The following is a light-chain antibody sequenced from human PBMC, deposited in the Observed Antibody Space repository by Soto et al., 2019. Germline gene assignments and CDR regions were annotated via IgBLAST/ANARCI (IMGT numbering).Light chain of an antibody. CDR3: QQAHTLPWT. CDR2: AAS. V-gene: IGKV1-12*01. CDR1: RVITGG. Sequence: FKMPHSPFFCSDLKGYVVTIPCRSCRVITGGLAWYQQRPGKAPKLLIYAASPLQSGVPSRFSGSGSGTDFTLPICNRQPEDFATYSCQQAHTLPWTFGRGTKVEIK. J-gene: IGKJ1*01.